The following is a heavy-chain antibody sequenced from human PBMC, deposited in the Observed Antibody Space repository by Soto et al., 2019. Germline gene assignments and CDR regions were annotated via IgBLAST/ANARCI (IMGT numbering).Heavy chain of an antibody. CDR2: IKSKTDGGTT. Sequence: GGSLRLSCAASGFTFSNAWMNWVRQAPGKGLEWVGRIKSKTDGGTTDYAAPVKGRFTISRDDSKNTLYLQMNSLKTEDTAVYYCTTDLPRGGSSHYYYYYGMDVWGQGTTVTVSS. CDR1: GFTFSNAW. V-gene: IGHV3-15*07. D-gene: IGHD2-15*01. CDR3: TTDLPRGGSSHYYYYYGMDV. J-gene: IGHJ6*02.